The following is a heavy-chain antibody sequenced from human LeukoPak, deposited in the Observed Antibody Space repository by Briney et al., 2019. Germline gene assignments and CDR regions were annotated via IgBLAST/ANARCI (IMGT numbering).Heavy chain of an antibody. D-gene: IGHD2-21*01. CDR2: MSDTGRAI. V-gene: IGHV3-48*03. J-gene: IGHJ4*02. CDR3: ARGVANDY. CDR1: GFTFSSYE. Sequence: PAGSLRLSCAASGFTFSSYEMSWVRQAPGKGLEWVAYMSDTGRAIYYADSVKGRFSISRDNAKNSLYLQMNSLRAEDTALYYCARGVANDYWGQGTLVTVSS.